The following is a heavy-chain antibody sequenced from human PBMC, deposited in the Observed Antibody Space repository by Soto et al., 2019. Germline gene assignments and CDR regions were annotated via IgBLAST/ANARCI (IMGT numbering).Heavy chain of an antibody. CDR3: ARGQSISLPHHYYYYGMDF. V-gene: IGHV1-69*13. CDR2: IIPIFGTA. D-gene: IGHD6-6*01. CDR1: GGTFSSYA. J-gene: IGHJ6*01. Sequence: SVKVSCKASGGTFSSYAISWVRQAPGQGLEWMGGIIPIFGTANYAQKFQGRVTITADESTSTAYMELSSLRSEDTAVYYCARGQSISLPHHYYYYGMDFWGQGTTVTVSS.